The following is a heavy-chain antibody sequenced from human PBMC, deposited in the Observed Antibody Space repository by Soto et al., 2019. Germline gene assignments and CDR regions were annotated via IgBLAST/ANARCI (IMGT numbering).Heavy chain of an antibody. Sequence: QVHLVQYGAEVKKPGASVKVSCKGSGYTFTSYGITWVRQAPGQGLEWMGWISAHNGNTDYAQKLQGRVTVTRDTPTSTAYMELRSLRSDDTAVYYCARGRYGDYWGQGALVTVS. CDR1: GYTFTSYG. V-gene: IGHV1-18*01. J-gene: IGHJ4*02. CDR3: ARGRYGDY. CDR2: ISAHNGNT. D-gene: IGHD1-1*01.